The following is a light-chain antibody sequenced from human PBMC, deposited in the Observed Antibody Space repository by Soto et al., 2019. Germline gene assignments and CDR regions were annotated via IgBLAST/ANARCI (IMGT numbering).Light chain of an antibody. V-gene: IGLV2-14*01. CDR2: DVY. CDR3: SSYTTRSTVV. J-gene: IGLJ2*01. CDR1: SSDVGGYNY. Sequence: QSDLTQPASVSGSPGQSITISCTGTSSDVGGYNYVSWFQQHPGKAPNLMIYDVYRRPSGVSYRFSGSKSGNTASLTISGLQAEDEADYYCSSYTTRSTVVFGGGTKLTVL.